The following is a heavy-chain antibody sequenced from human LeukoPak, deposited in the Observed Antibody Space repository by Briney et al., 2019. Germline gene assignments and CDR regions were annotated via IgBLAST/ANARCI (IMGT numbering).Heavy chain of an antibody. Sequence: SETLSLTCAVSGHSISTGYYWGWIRQPPGKGLEWLGSMSHNRGTYYNPSLKSRVTISMDTSKNQISLRLTSVTAADTAVYCCASYYASGVSAYNYYGMDVWGKGTTVTVSS. J-gene: IGHJ6*04. D-gene: IGHD3-10*01. V-gene: IGHV4-38-2*01. CDR1: GHSISTGYY. CDR3: ASYYASGVSAYNYYGMDV. CDR2: MSHNRGT.